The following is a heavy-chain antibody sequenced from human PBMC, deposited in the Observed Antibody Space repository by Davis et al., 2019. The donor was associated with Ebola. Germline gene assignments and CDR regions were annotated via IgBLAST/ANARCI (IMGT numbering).Heavy chain of an antibody. V-gene: IGHV3-33*01. Sequence: PGGSLRLSCAASGFTFSSYGMHWVRQAPGKGLEWVAVIWYDGSNKYYADSVKGRFTISRDNSKNTLYLQMNSLRAEDTAVYYCARDFRGGTFGRYFDYWGQGTLVTVSS. CDR3: ARDFRGGTFGRYFDY. D-gene: IGHD1-14*01. J-gene: IGHJ4*02. CDR2: IWYDGSNK. CDR1: GFTFSSYG.